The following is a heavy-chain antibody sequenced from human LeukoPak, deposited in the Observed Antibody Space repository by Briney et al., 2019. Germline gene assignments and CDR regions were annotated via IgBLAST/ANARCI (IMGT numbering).Heavy chain of an antibody. J-gene: IGHJ4*02. CDR2: IWYDGSNK. CDR1: GFTFSSYG. CDR3: ARDGSGGGWYPYYFDY. Sequence: GGSLRLSCAASGFTFSSYGMHWVRQAPGKGLEWVAVIWYDGSNKYYADSVKGRFTISRDNSKNTLYLQMNSLRAEDTAVYYCARDGSGGGWYPYYFDYWGQGTLVTVSS. D-gene: IGHD6-19*01. V-gene: IGHV3-33*01.